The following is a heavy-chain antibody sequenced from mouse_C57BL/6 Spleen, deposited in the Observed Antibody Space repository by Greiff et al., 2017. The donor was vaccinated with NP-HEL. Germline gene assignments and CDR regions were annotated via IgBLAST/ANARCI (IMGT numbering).Heavy chain of an antibody. CDR2: IDPETGGT. V-gene: IGHV1-15*01. CDR1: GYTFTDYE. CDR3: TDYYGSRSWYFDV. D-gene: IGHD1-1*01. J-gene: IGHJ1*03. Sequence: QVQLQQSGAELVRPGASVTLSCKASGYTFTDYEMHWVKQTPVHGLEWIGAIDPETGGTAYNQKFKGKAILTADKSSSTAYMELRSLTSEDSAVYYCTDYYGSRSWYFDVWGTGTTVTVSS.